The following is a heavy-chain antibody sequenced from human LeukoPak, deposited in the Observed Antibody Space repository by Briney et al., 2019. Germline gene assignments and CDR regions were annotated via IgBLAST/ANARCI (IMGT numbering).Heavy chain of an antibody. CDR2: INHSGSA. CDR1: GGSFSGYY. Sequence: SETLSLTCAVYGGSFSGYYWSWIRQPPGKGLEWIGEINHSGSANYNPSLKSRVTISVDTSKNQFSLKLSSVTAADTAVYYCARGSSSTSWQALDYYYYYMDVWSQGTLVTVSS. J-gene: IGHJ6*03. D-gene: IGHD2-2*01. CDR3: ARGSSSTSWQALDYYYYYMDV. V-gene: IGHV4-34*01.